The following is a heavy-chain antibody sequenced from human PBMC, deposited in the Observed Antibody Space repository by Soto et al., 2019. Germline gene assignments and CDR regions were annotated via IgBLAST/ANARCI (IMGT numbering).Heavy chain of an antibody. Sequence: EVQLLESGGGLVQPGGSLRLSCAASGFTFSSYAMSWVRQAPGKGLEWVSAISGSGGSTYYADSVKGRFTISRDNSKNTLYLQMNSLRAEDTAVYYCAGYYDILTGYYNVGAYYGMDVWGQGTTVTVS. CDR3: AGYYDILTGYYNVGAYYGMDV. CDR1: GFTFSSYA. V-gene: IGHV3-23*01. CDR2: ISGSGGST. J-gene: IGHJ6*02. D-gene: IGHD3-9*01.